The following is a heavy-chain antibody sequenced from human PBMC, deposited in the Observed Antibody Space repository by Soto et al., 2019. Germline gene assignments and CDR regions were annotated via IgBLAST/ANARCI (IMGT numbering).Heavy chain of an antibody. J-gene: IGHJ6*02. CDR2: TYYRSKWYN. Sequence: PSQTLSLTCVISGDSVSSNSAAWNWIRQSPSRGLEWLGRTYYRSKWYNDYAVSVKSRITINPDTSKNQFSLQLNSVTPEDTAVYYCARAHMVVVPAAIGAPYYYYGMDVWGQGTTVTSP. D-gene: IGHD2-2*01. CDR3: ARAHMVVVPAAIGAPYYYYGMDV. V-gene: IGHV6-1*01. CDR1: GDSVSSNSAA.